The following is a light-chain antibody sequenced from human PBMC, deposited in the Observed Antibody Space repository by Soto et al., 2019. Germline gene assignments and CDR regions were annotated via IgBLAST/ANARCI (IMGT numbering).Light chain of an antibody. J-gene: IGKJ1*01. CDR3: QQYNSYSTFGPAT. V-gene: IGKV1-5*01. CDR2: DAS. CDR1: QSITNR. Sequence: DIQMTQSPSTLSANVGDRVTITCRPSQSITNRLAWYQQKPGEAPKVLIYDASNLESGVPSRFSGSGFGTEFTLTITSLQPDDFATYYCQQYNSYSTFGPATFGQGTKVDIK.